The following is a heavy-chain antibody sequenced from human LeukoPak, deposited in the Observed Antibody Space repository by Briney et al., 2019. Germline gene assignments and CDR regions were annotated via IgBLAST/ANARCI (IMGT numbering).Heavy chain of an antibody. V-gene: IGHV3-23*01. CDR2: ISGSGGST. J-gene: IGHJ4*02. D-gene: IGHD5-24*01. CDR1: GFTFSSYA. Sequence: SGGSLRLSCAASGFTFSSYAMSWVRQAPGKGLEWVSAISGSGGSTYYADSVKGRFTISRDNSKNTLYLQMNSLRAEDTAVYYCAKDLGTEMATIFVVGYWGQGTLVTVSS. CDR3: AKDLGTEMATIFVVGY.